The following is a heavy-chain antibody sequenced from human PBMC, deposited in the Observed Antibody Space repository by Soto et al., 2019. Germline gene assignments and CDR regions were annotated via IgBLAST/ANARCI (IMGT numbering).Heavy chain of an antibody. D-gene: IGHD4-17*01. CDR1: GYPFTDFA. J-gene: IGHJ3*01. V-gene: IGHV1-18*01. CDR3: ARDGDYGDSRLHDSFDD. Sequence: QAQLVQSGPEVKQPGASVKVSCKASGYPFTDFAISWVQQAPGQGLEWMGWISPYSGNTNYAQKLQGRVSMTADASTGTAYVEVRSLKSDDTATYFCARDGDYGDSRLHDSFDDWGQGTMVTVSS. CDR2: ISPYSGNT.